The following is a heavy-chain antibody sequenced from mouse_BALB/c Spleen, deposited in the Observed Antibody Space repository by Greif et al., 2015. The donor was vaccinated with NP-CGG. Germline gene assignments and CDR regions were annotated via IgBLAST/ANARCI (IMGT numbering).Heavy chain of an antibody. CDR2: IWAGGST. CDR3: ARDLLRLLFAY. D-gene: IGHD1-2*01. Sequence: VQLQESGPGLVAPSQSLSITCTVSGFSLTSYGVHWVRQPPGKGLEWLGVIWAGGSTNYNSALMSRLSISKDNSKSQVLLKMNSLQTDDTAMYYCARDLLRLLFAYWGQGTLVTVSA. CDR1: GFSLTSYG. V-gene: IGHV2-9*02. J-gene: IGHJ3*01.